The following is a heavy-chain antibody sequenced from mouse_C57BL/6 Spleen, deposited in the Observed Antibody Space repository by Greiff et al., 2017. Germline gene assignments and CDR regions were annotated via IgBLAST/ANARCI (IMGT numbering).Heavy chain of an antibody. Sequence: VQLQQSGAELVKPGASVKISCKASGYAFSSYWMNWVKQRPGKGLEWIGQIYPGDGDTNYNGKFKGKATLTADKSSSTAYMQLSSLTSEDSAVYFCARLRYDYSYWYFDVWGTGTTVTVSS. V-gene: IGHV1-80*01. CDR3: ARLRYDYSYWYFDV. J-gene: IGHJ1*03. CDR2: IYPGDGDT. D-gene: IGHD2-4*01. CDR1: GYAFSSYW.